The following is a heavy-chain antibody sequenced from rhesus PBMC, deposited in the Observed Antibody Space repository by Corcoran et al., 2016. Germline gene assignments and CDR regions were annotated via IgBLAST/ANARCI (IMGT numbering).Heavy chain of an antibody. J-gene: IGHJ4*01. CDR2: ISSASIYI. Sequence: EVQLVESGGGLVQPGGSLRLSCAAAGSTFSSSGMSWVRQAPGKGLEWVSSISSASIYIYYADSVKGRFTISRDNAKNSVSLQMNSLRAEDTAVYHCTRKLPNYGSSYDYWGQGVLVTVSS. V-gene: IGHV3S16*01. D-gene: IGHD4-29*01. CDR3: TRKLPNYGSSYDY. CDR1: GSTFSSSG.